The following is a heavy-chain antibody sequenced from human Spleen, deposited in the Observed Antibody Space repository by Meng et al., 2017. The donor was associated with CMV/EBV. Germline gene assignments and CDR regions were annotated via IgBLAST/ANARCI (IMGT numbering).Heavy chain of an antibody. Sequence: SETLSLTCAVYGGSFSGYYWSWIRQPPGEGLEWIGEINHSGSTNYNPSLKSRVTISVDTSKNQFSLKLSSVTAADTAVYYCARGLRYSSSWYCYWGQGTLVTVSS. CDR2: INHSGST. CDR3: ARGLRYSSSWYCY. D-gene: IGHD6-13*01. J-gene: IGHJ4*02. CDR1: GGSFSGYY. V-gene: IGHV4-34*01.